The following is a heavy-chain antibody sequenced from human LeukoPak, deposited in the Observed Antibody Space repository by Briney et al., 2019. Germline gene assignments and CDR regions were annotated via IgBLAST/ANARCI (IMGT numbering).Heavy chain of an antibody. CDR3: AKEWEGCSTTDCPFDF. CDR2: INWNGDDT. V-gene: IGHV3-20*04. CDR1: GFNFNDYG. J-gene: IGHJ4*02. Sequence: GGSLRLSCAASGFNFNDYGMSWVRQVLGKRLEWVSGINWNGDDTNYADSVKGRFTISRDNAKKSLYLEMSSLRAEDTALYYCAKEWEGCSTTDCPFDFWGQGTLVTVSS. D-gene: IGHD2-2*01.